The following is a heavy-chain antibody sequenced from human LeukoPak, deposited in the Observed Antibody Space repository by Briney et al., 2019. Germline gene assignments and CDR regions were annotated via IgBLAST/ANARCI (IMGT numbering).Heavy chain of an antibody. CDR1: GGSFSGYY. D-gene: IGHD4-11*01. V-gene: IGHV4-34*01. CDR2: INHSGST. CDR3: APFPHSSSNYYYFDY. Sequence: SETLSLTCAVYGGSFSGYYWSWIRQPPGKGLEWIGEINHSGSTSYNPFLKSRVTISVDTSKNQFSLKLSSVTAADTAVYYCAPFPHSSSNYYYFDYWGQGTLVTVSS. J-gene: IGHJ4*02.